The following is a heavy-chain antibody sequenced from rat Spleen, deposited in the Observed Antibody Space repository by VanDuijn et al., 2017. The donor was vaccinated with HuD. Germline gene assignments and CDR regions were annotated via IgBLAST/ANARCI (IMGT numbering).Heavy chain of an antibody. D-gene: IGHD1-7*01. J-gene: IGHJ4*01. Sequence: EVQLKESGPGLVQPSQTLSLTCTVSGFSLTDYSVHWIRQPPGKGLEWMGVMWSGGDTYYNSGIKSRLSISRDTSKSQVFLKLNSLQTEDTAMYFCATILNYVMDAWGQGASVTVSS. CDR3: ATILNYVMDA. V-gene: IGHV2S63*01. CDR1: GFSLTDYS. CDR2: MWSGGDT.